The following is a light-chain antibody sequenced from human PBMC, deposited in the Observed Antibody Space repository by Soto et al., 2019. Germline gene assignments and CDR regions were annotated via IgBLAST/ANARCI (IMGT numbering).Light chain of an antibody. Sequence: EIVLTQSPATLSLSPVERATLSCRASQSVRSSIAWYQHKPGQAPRLLIYGASTRATGIAARISGSGSGTEFTLTISSLQSEDFAVYSCQQYKNWPPITFGQGTRLE. J-gene: IGKJ5*01. CDR2: GAS. CDR1: QSVRSS. CDR3: QQYKNWPPIT. V-gene: IGKV3-15*01.